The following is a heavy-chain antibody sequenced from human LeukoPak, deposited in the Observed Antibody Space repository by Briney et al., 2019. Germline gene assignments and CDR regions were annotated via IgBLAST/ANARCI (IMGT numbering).Heavy chain of an antibody. J-gene: IGHJ4*02. CDR2: ISGGGANT. D-gene: IGHD4/OR15-4a*01. Sequence: GGSLRLSCAASGFTFSSYAMSWVHQAPGKGLEWVSGISGGGANTCYADSVKGRFTISRDNSKNTLYLRMNSLRAEDTAVYYCAKGPAKGSPYYFDYWGQGTLVTVSS. CDR3: AKGPAKGSPYYFDY. V-gene: IGHV3-23*01. CDR1: GFTFSSYA.